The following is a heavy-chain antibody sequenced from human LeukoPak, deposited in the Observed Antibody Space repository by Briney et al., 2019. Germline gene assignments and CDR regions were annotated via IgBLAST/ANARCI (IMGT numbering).Heavy chain of an antibody. CDR2: ISAYNGNT. D-gene: IGHD3-3*01. CDR1: GYTFTGYY. J-gene: IGHJ4*02. V-gene: IGHV1-18*04. CDR3: AREDDFWSGSPIDY. Sequence: ASVKVSCKASGYTFTGYYMHWVRQAPGQGLEWMGWISAYNGNTNYAQKLQGRVTMTTDTSTSTAYMELRSLRSDDTAVYYCAREDDFWSGSPIDYWGLGTLVTVSS.